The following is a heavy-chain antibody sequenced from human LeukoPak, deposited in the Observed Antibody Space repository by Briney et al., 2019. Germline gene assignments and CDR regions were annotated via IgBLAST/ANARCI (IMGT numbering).Heavy chain of an antibody. CDR2: ISSSSSTI. Sequence: GGSLRLSCAASGFTFSSYSMNWVRQAPGKGLEWVSYISSSSSTIYYADSVKGRFTISRDNSKNTLYLQMNSLRAEDTAVYYCARGLGRYCSGGSCYRTTWFDPWGQGTLVTVSS. CDR3: ARGLGRYCSGGSCYRTTWFDP. D-gene: IGHD2-15*01. CDR1: GFTFSSYS. J-gene: IGHJ5*02. V-gene: IGHV3-48*01.